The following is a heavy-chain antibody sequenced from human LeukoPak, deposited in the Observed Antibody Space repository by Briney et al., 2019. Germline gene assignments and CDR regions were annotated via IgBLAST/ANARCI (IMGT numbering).Heavy chain of an antibody. V-gene: IGHV4-59*01. CDR3: ARWGLGDFANFDY. Sequence: SETLSLTCTVSGGSISSYYWSWIRQPPGKGLEWIGYIYYSGSTNYNPSLKSRVTISVDTSKNQFSLKLSSVTAADTAVYYCARWGLGDFANFDYWGQGTLVTASS. CDR1: GGSISSYY. D-gene: IGHD3-16*01. J-gene: IGHJ4*02. CDR2: IYYSGST.